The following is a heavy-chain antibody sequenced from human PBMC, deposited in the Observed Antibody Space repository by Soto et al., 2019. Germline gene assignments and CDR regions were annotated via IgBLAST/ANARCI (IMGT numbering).Heavy chain of an antibody. CDR2: INAGNGNT. J-gene: IGHJ6*02. CDR1: GYTFTSYA. V-gene: IGHV1-3*01. Sequence: GASVKVSCKASGYTFTSYAMHWVRQAPGQRLEWMGWINAGNGNTKYSQKFQGRVTITRDTSASTAYMELSSLRSEDTAVYYCARGTRSGYYPAYYYGMDVWGQGTTVTVSS. D-gene: IGHD3-22*01. CDR3: ARGTRSGYYPAYYYGMDV.